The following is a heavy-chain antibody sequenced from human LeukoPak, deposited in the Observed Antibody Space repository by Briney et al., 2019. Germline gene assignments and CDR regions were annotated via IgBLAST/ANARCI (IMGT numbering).Heavy chain of an antibody. CDR1: GYILTNYG. J-gene: IGHJ6*02. D-gene: IGHD2-21*02. V-gene: IGHV1-69*04. CDR3: ARDHIVVVTATTYCDYGMDV. Sequence: ASGKVSRSSSGYILTNYGIYWVRPAPGQGLEWMGRIIPILGIANYAQKFQGRVTITADKSTSTAYMELSSLRSEDTAVYYCARDHIVVVTATTYCDYGMDVGGQGATVTVSS. CDR2: IIPILGIA.